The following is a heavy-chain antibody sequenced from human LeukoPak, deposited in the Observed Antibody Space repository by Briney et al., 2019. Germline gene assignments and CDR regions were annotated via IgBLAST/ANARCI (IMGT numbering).Heavy chain of an antibody. CDR2: INPNSGGT. D-gene: IGHD1-26*01. V-gene: IGHV1-2*02. J-gene: IGHJ4*02. Sequence: ASVKVSCKASGYTFTGYYMHRVRQAPGQGLEWMGWINPNSGGTNYAQKFQGRVTMTRDTSISTAYMELSGLRSDDTAVYYCARDSGSGLSLDYWGQGTLVTVSS. CDR1: GYTFTGYY. CDR3: ARDSGSGLSLDY.